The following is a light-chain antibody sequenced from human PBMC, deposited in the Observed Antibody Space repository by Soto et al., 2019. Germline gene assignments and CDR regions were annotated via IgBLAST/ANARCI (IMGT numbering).Light chain of an antibody. CDR1: SSDVGSYNL. CDR2: EVS. Sequence: QSALTQPASVSGSPGQSITISCTGTSSDVGSYNLVSWYQQHPGKAPKLMIYEVSKRPSGVSNRFSGSKSGNTASLTISGLQAEDEADYYCCSCAGSSIEVFGGGTKLTVL. CDR3: CSCAGSSIEV. V-gene: IGLV2-23*02. J-gene: IGLJ3*02.